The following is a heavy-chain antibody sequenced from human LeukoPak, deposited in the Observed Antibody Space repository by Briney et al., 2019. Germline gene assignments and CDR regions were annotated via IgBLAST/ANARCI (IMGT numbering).Heavy chain of an antibody. CDR1: GFTFSDYA. Sequence: GGSLRLSCAASGFTFSDYAMHWVRQAPGKGLEWVAVISYDGSNKYYADSVKGRFTISRDNSKNTLYLQMNSLRAEDTAVYYCAKMPSGWQGDYFDYWGQGTLVTVSS. CDR2: ISYDGSNK. D-gene: IGHD6-19*01. J-gene: IGHJ4*02. CDR3: AKMPSGWQGDYFDY. V-gene: IGHV3-30-3*02.